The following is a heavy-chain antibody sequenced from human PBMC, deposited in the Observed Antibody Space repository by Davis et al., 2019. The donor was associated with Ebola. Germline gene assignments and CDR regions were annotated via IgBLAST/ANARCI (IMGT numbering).Heavy chain of an antibody. V-gene: IGHV1-69*04. Sequence: AASVKVSCKASGGTFSSYAISWVRQAPGQGLEWMGRIIPILGIANYAQKLQGRVTMTTDTSASTAYMELSSLRSEDTAVYYCARDPPDYYDSSGWEVYYYYGMDVWGQGTTVTVSS. J-gene: IGHJ6*02. CDR3: ARDPPDYYDSSGWEVYYYYGMDV. CDR1: GGTFSSYA. D-gene: IGHD3-22*01. CDR2: IIPILGIA.